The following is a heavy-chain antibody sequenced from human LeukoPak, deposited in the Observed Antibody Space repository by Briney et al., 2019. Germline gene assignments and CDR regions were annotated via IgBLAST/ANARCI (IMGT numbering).Heavy chain of an antibody. V-gene: IGHV1-2*02. J-gene: IGHJ6*02. CDR2: INPNSGGT. CDR3: ARVSGYPPPSYGMDV. D-gene: IGHD6-13*01. CDR1: GYTFTGYY. Sequence: ASVKVSCKASGYTFTGYYMHWVRQAPGQGLEWMGWINPNSGGTNYAQKFQGRVTMTRDTSISTAYMELSRLRSDDTAVYYCARVSGYPPPSYGMDVWGQGTTVTVSS.